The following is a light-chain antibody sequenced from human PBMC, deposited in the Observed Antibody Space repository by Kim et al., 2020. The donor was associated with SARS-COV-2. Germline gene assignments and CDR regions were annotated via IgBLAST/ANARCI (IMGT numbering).Light chain of an antibody. Sequence: QSVLTQPPSVSGAPGQRVTISCTGSSSNIGAGYDVHWYQQLPGTAPKLLIYGNSNRPSGVPDRFSGFKSGTSASLAITGLQAEDEADYYCQSYDTSPSYVFGTGTKVTVL. CDR2: GNS. CDR3: QSYDTSPSYV. V-gene: IGLV1-40*01. J-gene: IGLJ1*01. CDR1: SSNIGAGYD.